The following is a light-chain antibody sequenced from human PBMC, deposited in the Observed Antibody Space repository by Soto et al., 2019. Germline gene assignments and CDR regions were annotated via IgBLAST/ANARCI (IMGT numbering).Light chain of an antibody. CDR2: EVN. CDR3: SSYTDSSTYVV. V-gene: IGLV2-8*01. J-gene: IGLJ2*01. CDR1: SSDIGGYNF. Sequence: QSVLTQPPSASGSPGQSVTISCTGTSSDIGGYNFVSWYQQHPGKAPKLMIDEVNKRPSGVPDRFSGSKSGNTASLTVSGLQAEDEADYYCSSYTDSSTYVVFGGGTKLTVL.